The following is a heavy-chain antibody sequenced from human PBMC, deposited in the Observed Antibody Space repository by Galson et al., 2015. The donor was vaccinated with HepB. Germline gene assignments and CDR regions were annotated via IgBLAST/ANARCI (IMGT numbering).Heavy chain of an antibody. CDR1: GFTFSSYA. CDR3: AKAVGTDFWRYYGMDV. D-gene: IGHD3-3*01. Sequence: SLRLSCAASGFTFSSYAMSWVRQAPGKGLEWVSAISGSGGSTYYADSVKGRFTISRDNSKNTLYLQMNSLRAEDTAVYYCAKAVGTDFWRYYGMDVWGQGTTVTVSS. CDR2: ISGSGGST. V-gene: IGHV3-23*01. J-gene: IGHJ6*02.